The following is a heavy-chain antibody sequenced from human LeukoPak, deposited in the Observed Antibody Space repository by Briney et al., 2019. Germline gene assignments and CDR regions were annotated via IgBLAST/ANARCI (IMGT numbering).Heavy chain of an antibody. CDR1: GGSISSSNW. J-gene: IGHJ5*02. Sequence: SETLSLTCAVSGGSISSSNWRSWVRQPPGKGLEWIGEIYHSGSTNYNPSLKSRVTISVDKSKNQFSLKLSSVTAADTAVYYCARLNFIAAAASDPWGPGNPVTVSS. CDR2: IYHSGST. V-gene: IGHV4-4*02. CDR3: ARLNFIAAAASDP. D-gene: IGHD6-13*01.